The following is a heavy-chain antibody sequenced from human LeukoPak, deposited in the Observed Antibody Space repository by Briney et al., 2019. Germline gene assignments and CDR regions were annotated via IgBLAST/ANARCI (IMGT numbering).Heavy chain of an antibody. D-gene: IGHD3-22*01. CDR3: ARPPMRVVVWDGFDI. Sequence: GGSLRLSCAASGFTFSSYAMHWVRQAPGKGLEWVAVISYDGSNKYYADSVKGRFTISRDNSKNTLYLQMNSLRAEDTAVYYCARPPMRVVVWDGFDIWGQGTMVTVSS. CDR1: GFTFSSYA. J-gene: IGHJ3*02. CDR2: ISYDGSNK. V-gene: IGHV3-30-3*01.